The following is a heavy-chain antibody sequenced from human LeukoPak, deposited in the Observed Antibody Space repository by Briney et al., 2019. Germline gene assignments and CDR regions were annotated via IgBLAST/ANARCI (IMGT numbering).Heavy chain of an antibody. CDR2: ISGSGDST. Sequence: GGSLRLSCAASGFTFSNYAMSWLRQAPGRGLEWVSGISGSGDSTYYADSVKGRFTISRDNPKNTLHLQMNSLRAEDTAVYYCAKTDLTVAVRPLDYWGQGTLVTVSS. CDR3: AKTDLTVAVRPLDY. J-gene: IGHJ4*02. CDR1: GFTFSNYA. V-gene: IGHV3-23*01. D-gene: IGHD6-6*01.